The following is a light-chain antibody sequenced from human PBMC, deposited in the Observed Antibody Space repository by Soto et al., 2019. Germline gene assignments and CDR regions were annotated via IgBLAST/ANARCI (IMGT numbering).Light chain of an antibody. CDR1: SSDVGGYNY. J-gene: IGLJ1*01. V-gene: IGLV2-14*01. Sequence: QSVLTQPASVSGFPGQSITISCTGTSSDVGGYNYVSWYQQHPGKAPKLMIYEVSNRPSGVSNRFSGSKSGNTASLTISGLQADDEADFSCSSFASTHTSVFGTGNQVT. CDR2: EVS. CDR3: SSFASTHTSV.